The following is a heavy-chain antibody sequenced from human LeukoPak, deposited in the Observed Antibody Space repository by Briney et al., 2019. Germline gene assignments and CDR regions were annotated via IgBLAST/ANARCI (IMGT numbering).Heavy chain of an antibody. V-gene: IGHV4-61*01. CDR2: IYYSGST. CDR3: ARRDSSGYYNV. D-gene: IGHD3-22*01. Sequence: NTSETLSLTCTVSGGSVSSGSYYWSWIRQPPGKELEWIGYIYYSGSTSFNPSLKSRVTISVDTSKNQVSLRVTSVTAADTAVYYCARRDSSGYYNVWGQGTLVTVSS. CDR1: GGSVSSGSYY. J-gene: IGHJ4*02.